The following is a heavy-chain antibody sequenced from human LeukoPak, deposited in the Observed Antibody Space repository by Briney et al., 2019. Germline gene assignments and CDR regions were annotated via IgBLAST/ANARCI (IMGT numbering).Heavy chain of an antibody. CDR1: GYTFTSYD. J-gene: IGHJ4*02. D-gene: IGHD3-3*01. CDR2: MNPNSGNT. Sequence: ASVKVSCKASGYTFTSYDINWVRQATGQGLEWMGWMNPNSGNTGYAQKFQGRVTMTRNTSISTAYMELSSLRSEDTAVYYCARGKEGFLEWLTPGNYWGQGTLVTVSS. V-gene: IGHV1-8*01. CDR3: ARGKEGFLEWLTPGNY.